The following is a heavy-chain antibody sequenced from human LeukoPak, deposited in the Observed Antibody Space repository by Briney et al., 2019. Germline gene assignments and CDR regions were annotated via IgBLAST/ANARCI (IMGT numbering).Heavy chain of an antibody. CDR1: GGSISSGDYY. CDR2: IYYSGST. V-gene: IGHV4-30-4*08. D-gene: IGHD1-14*01. Sequence: SETLSLTCTVSGGSISSGDYYWSWIRQPPGKGLEWIGYIYYSGSTYYNPSLKSRVTISVDTSKNQFSPKLSSVTAADTAVYYCARVNPGGYYMDVWGKGTTVTVSS. J-gene: IGHJ6*03. CDR3: ARVNPGGYYMDV.